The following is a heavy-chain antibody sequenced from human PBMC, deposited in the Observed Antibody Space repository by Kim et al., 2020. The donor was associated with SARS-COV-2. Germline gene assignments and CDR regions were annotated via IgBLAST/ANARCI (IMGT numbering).Heavy chain of an antibody. CDR2: IKQDGTEK. Sequence: GGSLRLTCAASGFTFSDFWMTWVRQAPGKGLEWVANIKQDGTEKFYVDSVKGRFTISRDNAENSLYLQMNNLRAKDTAIYYCVKVSIAALGADYWGQGTLVTVSS. D-gene: IGHD2-21*01. J-gene: IGHJ4*02. CDR3: VKVSIAALGADY. V-gene: IGHV3-7*03. CDR1: GFTFSDFW.